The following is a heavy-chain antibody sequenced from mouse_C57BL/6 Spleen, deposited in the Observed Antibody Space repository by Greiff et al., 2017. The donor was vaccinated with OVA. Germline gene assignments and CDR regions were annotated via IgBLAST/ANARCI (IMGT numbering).Heavy chain of an antibody. D-gene: IGHD2-1*01. CDR2: IDPSDSYT. CDR1: GYTFTSYW. V-gene: IGHV1-69*01. J-gene: IGHJ2*01. Sequence: QVQLQQPGAELVMPGASVKLSCKASGYTFTSYWMHWVKQRPGQGLEWIGEIDPSDSYTNYTQKFKGKSTLTVDKSSSTAYMQLSSLTSEDSAVYYCARWYYGKGYFDYWGQGTTLTVSS. CDR3: ARWYYGKGYFDY.